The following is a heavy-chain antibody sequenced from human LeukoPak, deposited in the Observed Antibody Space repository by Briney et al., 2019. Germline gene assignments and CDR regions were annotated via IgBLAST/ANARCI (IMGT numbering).Heavy chain of an antibody. V-gene: IGHV1-69*13. CDR1: GGTFSSYA. J-gene: IGHJ5*02. CDR3: ARDNAGQQLVWGGNWFDP. D-gene: IGHD6-13*01. CDR2: IIPTFGTA. Sequence: GASVKVSCKASGGTFSSYAISWVRQAPGQGLEWMGGIIPTFGTANYAQKFQGRVTITADESTSTAYMELSSLRSEDTAVYYCARDNAGQQLVWGGNWFDPWGQGTLVTVSS.